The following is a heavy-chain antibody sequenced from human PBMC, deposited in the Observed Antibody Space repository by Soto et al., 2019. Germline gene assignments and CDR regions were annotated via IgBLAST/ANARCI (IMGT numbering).Heavy chain of an antibody. Sequence: SETLSLTCTVSGGSISSSSYYWGWIRQPPGKGLEWIGSIYYSGSTYYNPSLKSRVTISVDTSKNQFSLKLSSVTAADTAVYYGARHWGEYRSSWEGNYYYYGMDVWGQGTMFTVSS. CDR3: ARHWGEYRSSWEGNYYYYGMDV. J-gene: IGHJ6*02. CDR1: GGSISSSSYY. CDR2: IYYSGST. V-gene: IGHV4-39*01. D-gene: IGHD6-13*01.